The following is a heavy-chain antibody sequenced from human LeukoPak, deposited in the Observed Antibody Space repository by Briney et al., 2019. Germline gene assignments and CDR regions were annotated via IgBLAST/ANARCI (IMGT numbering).Heavy chain of an antibody. D-gene: IGHD1-26*01. CDR2: INDNGGRT. CDR1: GFTFSRYA. Sequence: GGSLRLSCSASGFTFSRYAMHWVRQAPGKGLEYVSGINDNGGRTHYGDSVKGRFSIPRDSSKNTLHLQMSTLRAEDTALYYCVKDVGGSYAFDYWGQGILVTVAS. J-gene: IGHJ4*02. V-gene: IGHV3-64D*09. CDR3: VKDVGGSYAFDY.